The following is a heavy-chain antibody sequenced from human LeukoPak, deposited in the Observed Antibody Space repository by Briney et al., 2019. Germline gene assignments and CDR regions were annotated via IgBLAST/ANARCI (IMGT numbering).Heavy chain of an antibody. CDR3: TRSDSSGYFEY. CDR1: GFTFSDHY. J-gene: IGHJ4*02. V-gene: IGHV3-72*01. Sequence: GGSLRLSCAASGFTFSDHYMDWVRQAPGKGLEWVARSRNKANSHTTEYAASVKGRFTIPRDDAKNSLYLQMNSLKTEDTAVYFCTRSDSSGYFEYWGQGTLVTVSS. CDR2: SRNKANSHTT. D-gene: IGHD6-19*01.